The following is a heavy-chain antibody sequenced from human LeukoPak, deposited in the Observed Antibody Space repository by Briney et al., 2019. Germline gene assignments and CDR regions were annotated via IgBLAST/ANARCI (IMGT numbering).Heavy chain of an antibody. D-gene: IGHD6-6*01. CDR3: ARESSSPYYYGMDV. V-gene: IGHV3-74*01. CDR2: INSDGRTT. CDR1: GFTFSSYW. J-gene: IGHJ6*02. Sequence: GGSLRLSCEASGFTFSSYWMHWVRQAPGKGLVWVSRINSDGRTTSYADSVKGRFTISRDNAKNTLYLQMNSLRAEDTAVYYCARESSSPYYYGMDVWGQGATVTVSS.